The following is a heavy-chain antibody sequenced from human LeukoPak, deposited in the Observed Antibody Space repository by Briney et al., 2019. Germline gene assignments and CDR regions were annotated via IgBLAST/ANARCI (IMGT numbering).Heavy chain of an antibody. CDR3: ARDGLTTFGVAHAMYWYFDL. D-gene: IGHD3-3*01. J-gene: IGHJ2*01. V-gene: IGHV3-48*03. CDR2: ISSSGSSI. Sequence: PGGSLRLSCAASGFTFSSYEMNWVRQAPGKGLEWVSYISSSGSSIYYADSVKGRFTISRDNAKNSVYLQMNSLRAEDTAVYYCARDGLTTFGVAHAMYWYFDLWGRGTLVTVSS. CDR1: GFTFSSYE.